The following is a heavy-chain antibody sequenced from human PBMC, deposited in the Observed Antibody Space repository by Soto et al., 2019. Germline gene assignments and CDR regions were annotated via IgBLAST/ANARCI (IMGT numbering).Heavy chain of an antibody. CDR3: ARVGGTGTGWFDP. V-gene: IGHV3-48*03. CDR1: GFTFSSYE. Sequence: GGSLRLSCAASGFTFSSYEMNWVRQAPGKGLEWVSYISSSGSTIYYADSVKGRFTISRDNAKNSLYLQMNSLRAEDTAVYYCARVGGTGTGWFDPWGQGTLVTVSS. CDR2: ISSSGSTI. J-gene: IGHJ5*02. D-gene: IGHD1-7*01.